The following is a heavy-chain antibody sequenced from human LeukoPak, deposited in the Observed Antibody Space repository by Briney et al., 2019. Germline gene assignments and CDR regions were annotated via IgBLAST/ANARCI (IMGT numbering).Heavy chain of an antibody. D-gene: IGHD2-21*01. CDR3: TIIPNVILFTHYFEY. CDR2: IIPFLGTT. Sequence: ASVKVSCKASGGVFTTYAISWVRRAPGQWLEWMGSIIPFLGTTNYAQKFQGRVTITADEPTRTAYMELTYVRSDDTAVYYCTIIPNVILFTHYFEYWGQGTLVTVSS. CDR1: GGVFTTYA. J-gene: IGHJ4*02. V-gene: IGHV1-69*11.